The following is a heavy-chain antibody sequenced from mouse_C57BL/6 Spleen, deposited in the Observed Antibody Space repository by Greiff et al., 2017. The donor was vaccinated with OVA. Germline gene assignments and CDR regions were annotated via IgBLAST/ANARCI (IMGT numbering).Heavy chain of an antibody. J-gene: IGHJ3*01. V-gene: IGHV1-81*01. CDR3: ARRDSNAWFAY. CDR1: GYTFTSYG. Sequence: VQGVESGAELARPGASVQLSCKASGYTFTSYGISWVKQRTGQGLEWIGELYPRSGNTYYTEKFKGKATLTADKSSSTAYMELRSLTSEDSAVYFCARRDSNAWFAYWGQGTLVTVSA. D-gene: IGHD2-5*01. CDR2: LYPRSGNT.